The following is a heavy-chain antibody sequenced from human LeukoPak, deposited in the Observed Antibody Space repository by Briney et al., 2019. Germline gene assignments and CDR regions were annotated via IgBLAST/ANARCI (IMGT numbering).Heavy chain of an antibody. V-gene: IGHV1-69*05. Sequence: SGEVSCKASGGTFSSYAISWWRQAPGQGLGWMGRIIPIFGTANYAQKFQGRVTITTDESTSTSYMELSSLRSEDTAVYYCARDRYCSGGSCYSYYYYYMDVWGKGTTVTVSS. CDR1: GGTFSSYA. J-gene: IGHJ6*03. CDR2: IIPIFGTA. D-gene: IGHD2-15*01. CDR3: ARDRYCSGGSCYSYYYYYMDV.